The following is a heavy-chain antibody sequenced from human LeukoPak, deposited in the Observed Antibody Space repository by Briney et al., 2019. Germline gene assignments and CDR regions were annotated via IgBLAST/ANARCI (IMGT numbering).Heavy chain of an antibody. J-gene: IGHJ6*03. V-gene: IGHV3-30-3*01. CDR1: GFTFSSYA. CDR2: ISYDGSNK. Sequence: GGSLRLSCAASGFTFSSYAMHWVRQAPGKGLEWVAVISYDGSNKYYADSVKGRFTISRDNSKNTLYLQMNSLRAEDTAVYYCARDGGGRGGIVVVPTAARRGYMDVWGKGTTVTVSS. CDR3: ARDGGGRGGIVVVPTAARRGYMDV. D-gene: IGHD2-2*01.